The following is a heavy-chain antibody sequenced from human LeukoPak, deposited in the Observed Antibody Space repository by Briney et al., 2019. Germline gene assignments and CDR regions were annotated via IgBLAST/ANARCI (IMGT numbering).Heavy chain of an antibody. CDR1: GFTTNY. D-gene: IGHD3-3*01. J-gene: IGHJ4*02. CDR2: IYSGDTT. CDR3: ARDLWDATGY. Sequence: GGSLRLSCAVSGFTTNYMSWVRQAPGQGLEWVSVIYSGDTTYYADSVRGRFTISRDISKNTLYLQMNSLRPEDTAVYHCARDLWDATGYWGQGTLVTVSS. V-gene: IGHV3-66*02.